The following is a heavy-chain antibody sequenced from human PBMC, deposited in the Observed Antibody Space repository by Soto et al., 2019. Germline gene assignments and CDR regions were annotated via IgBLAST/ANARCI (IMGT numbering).Heavy chain of an antibody. CDR1: GGTFSSSA. D-gene: IGHD4-17*01. Sequence: QVQLVQSGAEGTHPGSSVKVSCNASGGTFSSSALSWVRQAPGQGLEWMGGIIPIFGTANYAQKFPGRLTITADADTRRAYMELRSLRSEDTAVDYGATLWTPVTSSAFDICGQGTMVTVSS. CDR2: IIPIFGTA. J-gene: IGHJ3*02. V-gene: IGHV1-69*01. CDR3: ATLWTPVTSSAFDI.